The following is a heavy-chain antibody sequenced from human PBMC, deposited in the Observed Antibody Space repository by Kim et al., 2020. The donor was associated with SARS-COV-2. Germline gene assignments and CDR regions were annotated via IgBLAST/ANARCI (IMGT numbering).Heavy chain of an antibody. CDR3: AGSLTRYFAY. CDR1: GFTFSRYW. Sequence: GGSLRLSCAASGFTFSRYWMSWVRQAPGKGLEWVANIKQDGSQKYYVDSVRGRFTISRDNAESSLYLQLNSLRVEDTAVFFCAGSLTRYFAYCGLGTLVT. CDR2: IKQDGSQK. J-gene: IGHJ4*01. V-gene: IGHV3-7*01.